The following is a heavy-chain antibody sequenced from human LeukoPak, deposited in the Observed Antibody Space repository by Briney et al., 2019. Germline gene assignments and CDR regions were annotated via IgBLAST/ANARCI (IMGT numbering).Heavy chain of an antibody. V-gene: IGHV4-4*09. J-gene: IGHJ3*02. Sequence: SETLSLTCTVSGGSISSYYWSWIRQPPGKGLEWIGYIYTSGSTNYNPSLKSRVTISVDTSKNQFSLKLSSVTAADTAVYYCARHLPEPLAVDAFDIWGQGTMVTVSS. CDR3: ARHLPEPLAVDAFDI. D-gene: IGHD1-14*01. CDR1: GGSISSYY. CDR2: IYTSGST.